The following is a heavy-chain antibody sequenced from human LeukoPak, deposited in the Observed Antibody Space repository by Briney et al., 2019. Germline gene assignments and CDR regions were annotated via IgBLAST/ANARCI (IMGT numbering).Heavy chain of an antibody. D-gene: IGHD6-13*01. J-gene: IGHJ3*02. CDR2: ISSSSTFK. Sequence: PGGSLRLSCVGPGITFSSYSINWVRRAPGKGLEWVSSISSSSTFKNFAESLKGRFTISRDNAQNSVFLQVNSLRAEDTAVYYCATFGVTAAGDAFDIWGQGTMVAVS. V-gene: IGHV3-21*01. CDR3: ATFGVTAAGDAFDI. CDR1: GITFSSYS.